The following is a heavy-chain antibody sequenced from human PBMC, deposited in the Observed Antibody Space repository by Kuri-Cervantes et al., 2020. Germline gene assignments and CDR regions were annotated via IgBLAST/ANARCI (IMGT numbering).Heavy chain of an antibody. D-gene: IGHD7-27*01. CDR3: AREVWGFLLDH. CDR1: GFTSNNFW. J-gene: IGHJ4*02. Sequence: GGSLRPSCAASGFTSNNFWMAWVRQTPEKGLEWVAYVNRDGSTTGYVDSLKGRFTISRDNAKNSLCLQMNSLRDEDTSVYYCAREVWGFLLDHWGRGTTVTVSS. V-gene: IGHV3-7*01. CDR2: VNRDGSTT.